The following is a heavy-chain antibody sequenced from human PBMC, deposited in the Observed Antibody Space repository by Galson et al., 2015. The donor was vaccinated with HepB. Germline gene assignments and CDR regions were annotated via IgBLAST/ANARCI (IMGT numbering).Heavy chain of an antibody. D-gene: IGHD2-15*01. CDR1: GFTFGDYG. Sequence: SLRLSCAGSGFTFGDYGMSWFRQPPGKGLEWVGFIRSKPYGGTTEYAASVKGRFTISRDDSKSIAYLQMNSLKTGDTALYYCTRNLNSDCSGTACVGWFDPWGQGTLVTVSS. V-gene: IGHV3-49*03. CDR3: TRNLNSDCSGTACVGWFDP. CDR2: IRSKPYGGTT. J-gene: IGHJ5*02.